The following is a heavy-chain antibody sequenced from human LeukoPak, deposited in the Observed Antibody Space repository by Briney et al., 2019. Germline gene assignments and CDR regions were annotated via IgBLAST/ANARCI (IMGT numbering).Heavy chain of an antibody. CDR3: AKGGNYYYYYGMDV. D-gene: IGHD1-26*01. J-gene: IGHJ6*02. Sequence: GGSLRLSCAASGFTFSSYGMHWVRQAPVKVLEWVAFIRYDGSNKYYADSVKGRFTISRDNSKNTLYLQMNSLRAEDTAVYYCAKGGNYYYYYGMDVWGQGTTVTVSS. CDR2: IRYDGSNK. V-gene: IGHV3-30*02. CDR1: GFTFSSYG.